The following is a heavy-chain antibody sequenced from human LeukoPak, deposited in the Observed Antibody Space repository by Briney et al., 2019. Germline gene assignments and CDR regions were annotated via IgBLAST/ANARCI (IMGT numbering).Heavy chain of an antibody. J-gene: IGHJ4*02. V-gene: IGHV3-23*01. CDR1: GFTFSSYA. CDR3: AKPARVGAVDY. CDR2: ISGNSGNT. D-gene: IGHD6-13*01. Sequence: PGGSLRLSCAASGFTFSSYAMSWVRQAPGMGLEWVSVISGNSGNTHYADSVKGRFTISRDNSKNTLYLQMNSLRAEDTAIYYCAKPARVGAVDYWGQGTLVTVSS.